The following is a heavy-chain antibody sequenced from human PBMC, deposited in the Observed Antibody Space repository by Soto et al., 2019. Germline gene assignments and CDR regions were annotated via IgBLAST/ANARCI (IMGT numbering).Heavy chain of an antibody. CDR3: AKDMILYGSGSYPYYFDY. V-gene: IGHV3-9*01. Sequence: EVQLVESGGGLVQPGRSLRLSCAASGFTFDDYAMHWVRQAPGKGLEWVSGISWNSGSIGYADSVKGRFTISRDNAKNSLYRQMNSLRAEDTALYYCAKDMILYGSGSYPYYFDYWGQGTLVTVSS. D-gene: IGHD3-10*01. CDR2: ISWNSGSI. CDR1: GFTFDDYA. J-gene: IGHJ4*02.